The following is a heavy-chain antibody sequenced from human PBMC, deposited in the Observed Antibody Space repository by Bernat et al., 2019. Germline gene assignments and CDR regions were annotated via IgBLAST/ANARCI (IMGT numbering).Heavy chain of an antibody. CDR1: GFTFSNAY. CDR3: TTHSRDRAFHI. Sequence: EVQLVESGGGLVKPGGSLRLSCAASGFTFSNAYMSWVRQAPGKGLEWVGRIKSNSDGGTTDYAAPVKDRLTISRDDSKNALFLQMSSLKTEDTAVYYCTTHSRDRAFHIWGQGTLVTVSS. D-gene: IGHD6-13*01. J-gene: IGHJ3*02. V-gene: IGHV3-15*01. CDR2: IKSNSDGGTT.